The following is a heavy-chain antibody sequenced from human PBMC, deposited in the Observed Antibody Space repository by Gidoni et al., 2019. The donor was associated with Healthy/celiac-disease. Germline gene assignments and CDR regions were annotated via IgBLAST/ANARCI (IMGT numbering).Heavy chain of an antibody. CDR1: GFTFSRYA. CDR3: AKPPWQWLVRGYFDY. D-gene: IGHD6-19*01. V-gene: IGHV3-23*01. Sequence: EVQLLESGGGLVQPGGSLRLSCAASGFTFSRYAMSWVRQAPGKGMEWVSAMSGSGGSTYYADSVKGRFTISRDNSKNTLYLQMNSLRAEDTAVYYCAKPPWQWLVRGYFDYWGQGTLVTVSS. CDR2: MSGSGGST. J-gene: IGHJ4*02.